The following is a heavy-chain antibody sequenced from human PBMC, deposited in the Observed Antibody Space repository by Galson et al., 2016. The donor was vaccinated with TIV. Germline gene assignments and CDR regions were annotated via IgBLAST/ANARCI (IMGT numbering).Heavy chain of an antibody. D-gene: IGHD4-17*01. CDR1: GYTFTDYG. CDR3: ARRGYGDWYYLDY. J-gene: IGHJ4*02. Sequence: QSGAEVKKPGASVKVSCKASGYTFTDYGFSWVRQAPGQGLEWMAWIRAYNGETEYAQKFQGGVTLTTDASTSTAYMEVTSLRSDDTAIYYCARRGYGDWYYLDYWGQGTLVTVSS. V-gene: IGHV1-18*01. CDR2: IRAYNGET.